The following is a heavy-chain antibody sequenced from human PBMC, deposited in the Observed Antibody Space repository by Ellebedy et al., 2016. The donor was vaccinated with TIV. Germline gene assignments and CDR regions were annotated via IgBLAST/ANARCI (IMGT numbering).Heavy chain of an antibody. CDR3: AGYSGYHFRGNNFDY. J-gene: IGHJ4*02. Sequence: AASVKVSCKASGGIFRSNAFSWVRQAPGQGLEWMGGIVAVFGTTTYAQRFQGRVTITADESTNTVYMELSSLTADDTAAYYCAGYSGYHFRGNNFDYWGQGTLVTVSS. CDR1: GGIFRSNA. CDR2: IVAVFGTT. D-gene: IGHD5-12*01. V-gene: IGHV1-69*13.